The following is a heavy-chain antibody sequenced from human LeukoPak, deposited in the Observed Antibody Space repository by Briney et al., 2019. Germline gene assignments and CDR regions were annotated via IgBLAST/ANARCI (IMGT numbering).Heavy chain of an antibody. CDR2: ISAYNGNT. V-gene: IGHV1-18*01. D-gene: IGHD5-24*01. CDR1: GYTFTSYG. Sequence: ASVKVSCKASGYTFTSYGISWVRQAPGQGLEWMGWISAYNGNTNYAQKFQGRVTITADKSEDTAVYYCARRGGRRDGFHFVEDEYYFDYWGQGTLVTVSS. CDR3: EDEYYFDY. J-gene: IGHJ4*02.